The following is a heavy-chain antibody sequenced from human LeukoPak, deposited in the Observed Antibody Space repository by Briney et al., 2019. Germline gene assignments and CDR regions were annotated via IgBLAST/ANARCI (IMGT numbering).Heavy chain of an antibody. CDR3: ATPLDYYDSSGYHQGGD. Sequence: GGSLRLSCAASGFTFSNYWMTWVRQATGKGLEWVANIKEDGSKKNFVDSVKGRFTISRDNAKNSLHLQMNSLRAEDTAVYYCATPLDYYDSSGYHQGGDWGQGTLVTVSS. V-gene: IGHV3-7*03. CDR1: GFTFSNYW. CDR2: IKEDGSKK. J-gene: IGHJ4*02. D-gene: IGHD3-22*01.